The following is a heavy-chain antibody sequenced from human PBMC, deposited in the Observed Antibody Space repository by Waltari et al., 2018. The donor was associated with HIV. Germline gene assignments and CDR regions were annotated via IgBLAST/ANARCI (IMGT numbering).Heavy chain of an antibody. V-gene: IGHV4-61*02. J-gene: IGHJ4*02. CDR1: GGSISSGSYY. CDR2: IYTSGST. D-gene: IGHD3-9*01. CDR3: ARVAGTGYFDY. Sequence: QVQLQESGPGLVKPSQTLSLTCTVSGGSISSGSYYWSWIRQPAGKGLEWIGRIYTSGSTNYNPSLKSRVTISVDTSKNQFSLKLSSVTAADTAVYYCARVAGTGYFDYWGQGTLVTVSS.